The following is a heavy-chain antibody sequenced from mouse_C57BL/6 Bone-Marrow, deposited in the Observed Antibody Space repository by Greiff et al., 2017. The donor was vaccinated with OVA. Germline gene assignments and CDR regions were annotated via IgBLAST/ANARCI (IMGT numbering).Heavy chain of an antibody. CDR3: VRQGLLRSRYFDV. J-gene: IGHJ1*03. V-gene: IGHV10-1*01. CDR2: IRSKSNNYAT. D-gene: IGHD1-1*01. CDR1: GFSFNTYA. Sequence: DAGGGLVQPKGSLKLSCAASGFSFNTYAMNWVRQAPGKGLEWVARIRSKSNNYATYYADSVKDRFTISRDDSESMLYLQMNNLKTEDTAMYYCVRQGLLRSRYFDVWGTGTTVTVSS.